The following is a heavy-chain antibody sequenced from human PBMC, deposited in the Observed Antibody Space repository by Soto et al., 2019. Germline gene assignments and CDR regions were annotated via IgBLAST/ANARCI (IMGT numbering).Heavy chain of an antibody. CDR3: ARDPPPRQGITLTVRSGMDV. CDR1: GYTFITYG. J-gene: IGHJ6*02. D-gene: IGHD1-1*01. Sequence: ASVKVSCKASGYTFITYGISWVRQAPGQGLEWMGWINVYNGNTNYAQKLQGRVTMTTDTSTSTAYMELRSLRSDDTAVYYCARDPPPRQGITLTVRSGMDVRGQGTTVTVS. V-gene: IGHV1-18*01. CDR2: INVYNGNT.